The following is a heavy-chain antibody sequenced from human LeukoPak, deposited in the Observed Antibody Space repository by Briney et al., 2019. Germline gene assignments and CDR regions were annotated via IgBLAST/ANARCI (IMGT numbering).Heavy chain of an antibody. V-gene: IGHV4-34*01. CDR3: ARGRFGGVTY. Sequence: PSETLSLTCAVYGGSFSGYYWSWIRQPPGKGLEWIGEINHSGSTNYNPSLKSRVTISVDTSKNQFSLKLSSVTAADTAVYYCARGRFGGVTYWGRGTLVTVSS. CDR2: INHSGST. D-gene: IGHD2-8*02. CDR1: GGSFSGYY. J-gene: IGHJ4*02.